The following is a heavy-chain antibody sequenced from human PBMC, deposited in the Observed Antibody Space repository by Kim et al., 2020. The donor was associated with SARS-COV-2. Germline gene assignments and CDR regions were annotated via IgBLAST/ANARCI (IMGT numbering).Heavy chain of an antibody. CDR1: GYNFNDYW. Sequence: GESLKISCKDYGYNFNDYWIGCVRQMPGKGLEWMGIIYPGDSDIRYSPSFQGQDTISADKSISTAYLQWSSLQASDTAIYYCARHWRYSTSSPHFDYWGQGTLVTVSS. J-gene: IGHJ4*02. CDR2: IYPGDSDI. CDR3: ARHWRYSTSSPHFDY. V-gene: IGHV5-51*01. D-gene: IGHD6-6*01.